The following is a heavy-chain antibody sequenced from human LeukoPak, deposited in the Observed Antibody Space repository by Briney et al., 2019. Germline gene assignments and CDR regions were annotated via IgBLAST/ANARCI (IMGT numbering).Heavy chain of an antibody. CDR1: GFTFSSYS. J-gene: IGHJ4*02. Sequence: GGSLRLSCAASGFTFSSYSMNWVRQAPGKGLEWVSYISSSSSTIYYADSVKGRFTISRDNSKNTLYLQMNSLRAEDTAVYYCAHGSMYQLDYWGQGTLVTVSS. CDR2: ISSSSSTI. D-gene: IGHD2-2*01. V-gene: IGHV3-48*01. CDR3: AHGSMYQLDY.